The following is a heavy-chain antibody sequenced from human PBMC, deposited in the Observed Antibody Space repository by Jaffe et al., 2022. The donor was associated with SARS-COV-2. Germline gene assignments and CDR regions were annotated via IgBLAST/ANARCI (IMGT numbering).Heavy chain of an antibody. CDR2: ISGSGGRT. CDR3: AKGDGNFFNWFDP. V-gene: IGHV3-23*01. Sequence: EVQLLESGGGLAQPGKSLRLSCAASGFTFTSYAMSWVRQAPGKGLEWVSSISGSGGRTFYADSVKGRFTISRDNSKSTLYLQMSSLRAEDTAVYYCAKGDGNFFNWFDPWGQGTLVTVSS. D-gene: IGHD4-4*01. J-gene: IGHJ5*02. CDR1: GFTFTSYA.